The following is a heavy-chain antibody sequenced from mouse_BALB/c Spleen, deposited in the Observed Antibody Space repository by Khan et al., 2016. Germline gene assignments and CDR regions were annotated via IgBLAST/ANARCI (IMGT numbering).Heavy chain of an antibody. D-gene: IGHD1-1*01. Sequence: EVKLEESGGGLVQPGGSMKLSCAASGFTFSDAWMDWVRQSPEKGLEWVAEIRSNANNHATYYAESVKGRFTISRDDHKSCVYLQITSLRAEDTGIYFCTRDVSSPLAYWGQGTLVTVSA. CDR3: TRDVSSPLAY. CDR2: IRSNANNHAT. J-gene: IGHJ3*01. V-gene: IGHV6-6*01. CDR1: GFTFSDAW.